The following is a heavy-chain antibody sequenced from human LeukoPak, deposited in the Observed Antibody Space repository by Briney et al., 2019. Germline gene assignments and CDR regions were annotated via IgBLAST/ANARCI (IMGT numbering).Heavy chain of an antibody. D-gene: IGHD6-6*01. CDR1: GGSNTSYY. V-gene: IGHV4-59*03. J-gene: IGHJ5*02. CDR2: IYYSGST. Sequence: SETLSLTCTVSGGSNTSYYWSWIRQPPGKGLEWIGYIYYSGSTKYNPSLKSRVTISVDTSKKQFSLRLSSVTAADTAVYYCATSIAARGWFDPWGQGTLVTVSS. CDR3: ATSIAARGWFDP.